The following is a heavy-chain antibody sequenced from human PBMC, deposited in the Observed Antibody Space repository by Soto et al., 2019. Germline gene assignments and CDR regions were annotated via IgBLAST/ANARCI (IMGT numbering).Heavy chain of an antibody. V-gene: IGHV3-33*08. CDR2: IWYDGSNK. CDR1: GFTFRDFA. CDR3: ARGGYGDYPPPNWFDP. J-gene: IGHJ5*02. Sequence: PGGSLRLSCAASGFTFRDFAMSWVRQAPGRGLEWVAVIWYDGSNKYYADSVEGRFTISRDNSKNTLYLQMNSLRAEDTAVYYCARGGYGDYPPPNWFDPWGQGTLVTVSS. D-gene: IGHD4-17*01.